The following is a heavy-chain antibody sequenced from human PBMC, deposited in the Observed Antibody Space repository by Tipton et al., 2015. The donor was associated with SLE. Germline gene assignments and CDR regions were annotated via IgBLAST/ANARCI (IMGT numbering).Heavy chain of an antibody. CDR3: ARLRDSSSPAFDI. CDR2: IYYSGST. D-gene: IGHD6-13*01. Sequence: TLSLTCTVSGGSISSYYWSWIRQPPGKGLEWIGYIYYSGSTNYNPSHKSRVTISVDTSKNQFSLKLSSVTAADTAVYYCARLRDSSSPAFDIWGQGTMVTVSS. CDR1: GGSISSYY. V-gene: IGHV4-59*08. J-gene: IGHJ3*02.